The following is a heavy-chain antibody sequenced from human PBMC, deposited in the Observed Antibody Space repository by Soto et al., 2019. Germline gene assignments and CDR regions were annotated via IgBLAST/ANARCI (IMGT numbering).Heavy chain of an antibody. CDR1: GFTFSSYA. J-gene: IGHJ3*02. CDR3: AKDVDFLSEVAPDAFDI. D-gene: IGHD3-3*01. V-gene: IGHV3-23*01. Sequence: EVQLLESGGGLVQPGGSLRLSCAASGFTFSSYAMSWVRQAPGKGLEWVSAISGSGGSTYYADSVKGRFTISRDNSKNTLYLQMNSLRAEDTAVYYCAKDVDFLSEVAPDAFDIWGQGTMVTVSS. CDR2: ISGSGGST.